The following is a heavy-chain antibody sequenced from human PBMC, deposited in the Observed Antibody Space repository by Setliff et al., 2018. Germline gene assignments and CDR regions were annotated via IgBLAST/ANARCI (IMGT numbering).Heavy chain of an antibody. Sequence: ASVKVSCKASGYTFSSYAMNWVRQAPGQGLEWMGWINTNTGNPTYSQGFTGRFVFSLDTSVSTTYLQISSLKAEDTAVYYCARGEYTSLPSGVYYHMDVWGKGTTVTV. CDR2: INTNTGNP. J-gene: IGHJ6*03. CDR3: ARGEYTSLPSGVYYHMDV. D-gene: IGHD6-6*01. CDR1: GYTFSSYA. V-gene: IGHV7-4-1*02.